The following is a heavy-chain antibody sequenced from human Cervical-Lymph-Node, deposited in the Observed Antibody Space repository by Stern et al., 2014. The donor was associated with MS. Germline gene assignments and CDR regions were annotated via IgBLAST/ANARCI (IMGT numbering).Heavy chain of an antibody. J-gene: IGHJ4*02. D-gene: IGHD5-12*01. Sequence: QVQLVQSGSELKKPGASVTISCESSGYNFTNYAINWVRQAPGQGLEWMGYINTNLGDPANPQGLTRRFLFALDTSGSTTYLHISSLTAADTATYYCARDFVDIQMIIRSDYLDSWGQGTLITVSS. V-gene: IGHV7-4-1*02. CDR1: GYNFTNYA. CDR3: ARDFVDIQMIIRSDYLDS. CDR2: INTNLGDP.